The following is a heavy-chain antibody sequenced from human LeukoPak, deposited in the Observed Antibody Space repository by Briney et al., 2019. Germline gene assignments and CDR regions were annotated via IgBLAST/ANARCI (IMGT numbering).Heavy chain of an antibody. CDR2: ISSSSSYI. Sequence: GGSLRLSCAASGFTFSSYSMNWVRQAPGKGLEWVSSISSSSSYIYYADSVKGRFTISRDNAKNSLYLQMNSLRAEDMAVYYCATVGVYDILTGYFDYWGQGTLVTVSS. CDR1: GFTFSSYS. V-gene: IGHV3-21*01. CDR3: ATVGVYDILTGYFDY. J-gene: IGHJ4*02. D-gene: IGHD3-9*01.